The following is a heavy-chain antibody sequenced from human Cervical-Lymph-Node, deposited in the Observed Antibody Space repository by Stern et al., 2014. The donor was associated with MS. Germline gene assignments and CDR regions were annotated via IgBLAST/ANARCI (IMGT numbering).Heavy chain of an antibody. V-gene: IGHV1-69*01. CDR3: ARTADYYDSSGYSPGGY. D-gene: IGHD3-22*01. J-gene: IGHJ4*02. CDR2: IIPIFGTA. Sequence: VQLVESGAEVKKPGSSVKVSCKASGGTFSSYAISWVRQAPGQGLEWMGGIIPIFGTANYAQKFQGRVTITADESTSTAYMELSSLRSEDTAVYYCARTADYYDSSGYSPGGYWGQGTLVTVSS. CDR1: GGTFSSYA.